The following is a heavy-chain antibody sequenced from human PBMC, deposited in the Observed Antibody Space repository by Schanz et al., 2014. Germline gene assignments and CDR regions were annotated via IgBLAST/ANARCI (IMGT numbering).Heavy chain of an antibody. CDR2: INPNSGGT. D-gene: IGHD3-3*01. CDR1: GYTFTGYY. V-gene: IGHV1-2*02. J-gene: IGHJ5*02. Sequence: QVQLVQSGAEVKKPGSSVTVSCKASGYTFTGYYMHWVRQAPGQGLEWMGWINPNSGGTNYAQKFQGRVTMTRDTSINTVYMELSTLTSDDTAVYYCARESVSRTRLFDPWGQGTLVTVSS. CDR3: ARESVSRTRLFDP.